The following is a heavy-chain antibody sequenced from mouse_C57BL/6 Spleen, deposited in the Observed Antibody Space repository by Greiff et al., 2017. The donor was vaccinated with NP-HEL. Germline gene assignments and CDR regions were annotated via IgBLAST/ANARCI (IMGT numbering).Heavy chain of an antibody. CDR2: FYPGSGSI. J-gene: IGHJ3*01. Sequence: QVQLQQSGAELVKPGASVKLSCKASGYTFTEYTIHWVKQRSGQGLEWIGWFYPGSGSIKYNEKFKDKATLTADKSSSTVYMELSRLTSEDSAVYFCARHEEDYGSSYVSAWFAYWGQGTLVTVSA. CDR1: GYTFTEYT. D-gene: IGHD1-1*01. V-gene: IGHV1-62-2*01. CDR3: ARHEEDYGSSYVSAWFAY.